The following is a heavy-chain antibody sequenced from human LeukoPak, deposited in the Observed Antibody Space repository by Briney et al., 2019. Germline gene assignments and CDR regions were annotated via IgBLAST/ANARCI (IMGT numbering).Heavy chain of an antibody. CDR2: INHSGST. CDR1: GGSFSGYY. J-gene: IGHJ6*02. D-gene: IGHD3-9*01. CDR3: AGFYDNIYYYYGMDV. V-gene: IGHV4-34*01. Sequence: SETLSLTCAVYGGSFSGYYWSWIRQPPGKGLEWIGEINHSGSTNYNPSLKSRVTISVDTSKNQFSLKLSPVTAADTAVYYCAGFYDNIYYYYGMDVWGQGTTVTVSS.